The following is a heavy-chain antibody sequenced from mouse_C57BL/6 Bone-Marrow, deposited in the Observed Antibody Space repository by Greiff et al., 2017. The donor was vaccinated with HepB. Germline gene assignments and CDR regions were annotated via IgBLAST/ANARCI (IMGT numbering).Heavy chain of an antibody. J-gene: IGHJ2*01. CDR3: ARDVCFDY. V-gene: IGHV1-85*01. CDR1: GYTFTSYD. Sequence: QVQLKESGPELVKPGASVKLSCKASGYTFTSYDINWVKQRSGQGLEWIGWIYPRDGSTKYNEKFKGKATLTVDTSSSTAYMELHSLTSEDSAVYFCARDVCFDYWGQGTTLTVSS. CDR2: IYPRDGST.